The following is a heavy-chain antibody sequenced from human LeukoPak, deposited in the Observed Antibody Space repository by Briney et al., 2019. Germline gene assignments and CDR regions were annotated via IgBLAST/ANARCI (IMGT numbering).Heavy chain of an antibody. D-gene: IGHD3-22*01. CDR1: EFTFSKYW. V-gene: IGHV3-74*01. CDR3: VRDSSASY. J-gene: IGHJ4*02. Sequence: GGSLRLSCAASEFTFSKYWMQWVRQAPGKGLVCASRINSDGTITNYADSVKGRFTISRDNAKNTLYLQMNSLRAEDTAVYYCVRDSSASYWGQGTLVTVSS. CDR2: INSDGTIT.